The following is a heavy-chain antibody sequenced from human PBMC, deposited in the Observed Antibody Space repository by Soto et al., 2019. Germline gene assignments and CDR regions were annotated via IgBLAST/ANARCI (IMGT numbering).Heavy chain of an antibody. Sequence: EVQLVESGGGLVQPGRSLRLSCAASGFTFDDYSMHWVRRVPGKGLVWGSSISWNSNIIGYEDSVKGCFTITRDYAKNSPYLQMNRLRSEDTALYYCAKGGHEGFCGGDRCSFDYWGQGTLVTVSS. D-gene: IGHD2-21*01. V-gene: IGHV3-9*01. J-gene: IGHJ4*02. CDR1: GFTFDDYS. CDR3: AKGGHEGFCGGDRCSFDY. CDR2: ISWNSNII.